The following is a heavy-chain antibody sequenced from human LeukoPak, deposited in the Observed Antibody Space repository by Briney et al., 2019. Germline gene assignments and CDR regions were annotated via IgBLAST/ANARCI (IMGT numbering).Heavy chain of an antibody. CDR2: IIPIFGTA. V-gene: IGHV1-69*06. J-gene: IGHJ5*02. CDR1: GGTFSSYA. D-gene: IGHD3-10*01. Sequence: SVKVSCKASGGTFSSYAISWVRQAPGQGLEWMGGIIPIFGTANYAQKFQGRVTITAGKSTSTAYMELSSLRSEDTAVYYCARAMVRGVIKKFDWFDPWGQGTLVTVSS. CDR3: ARAMVRGVIKKFDWFDP.